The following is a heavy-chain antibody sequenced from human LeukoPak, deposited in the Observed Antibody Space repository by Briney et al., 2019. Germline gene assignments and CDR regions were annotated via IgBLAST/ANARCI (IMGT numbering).Heavy chain of an antibody. V-gene: IGHV3-21*01. J-gene: IGHJ4*02. CDR3: ASFAYYASYFDY. CDR1: GFTFSSYS. CDR2: ISSSSSYI. Sequence: GGSLRLSCAAAGFTFSSYSMNWVRKAPGKGLEWVSSISSSSSYIYYADSVKGRFTISRDNAKNSLYLQMNSLRAEDTAVYYCASFAYYASYFDYWGQGTLVTVSS. D-gene: IGHD4/OR15-4a*01.